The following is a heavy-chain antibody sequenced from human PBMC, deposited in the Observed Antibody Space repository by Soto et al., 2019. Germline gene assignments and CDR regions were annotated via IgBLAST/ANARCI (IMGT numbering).Heavy chain of an antibody. J-gene: IGHJ4*02. Sequence: PSETLSLTCTVSGGSISSYYWSWIRQPPGKGLEWIGYIYYSGSTNYNPSLKSRVTISVDTSKNQFSLKLSSVTAVDTAVYYCARADRIAARLFDYWGQGTLVTVSS. CDR3: ARADRIAARLFDY. V-gene: IGHV4-59*01. CDR2: IYYSGST. D-gene: IGHD6-6*01. CDR1: GGSISSYY.